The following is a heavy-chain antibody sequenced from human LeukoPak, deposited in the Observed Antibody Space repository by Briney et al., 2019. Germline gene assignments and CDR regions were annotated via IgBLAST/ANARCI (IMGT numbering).Heavy chain of an antibody. CDR2: IYTSGST. Sequence: PSETLSLTCTVSGASFSSYYWSWLRQPAGKGLEWIGRIYTSGSTNYNPSLKSRVTISVDTSKNQFSLKLSSVTAADTAVYYCAREPVTAVGYYFDYWGQGTLVTVSS. CDR3: AREPVTAVGYYFDY. D-gene: IGHD1-26*01. J-gene: IGHJ4*02. CDR1: GASFSSYY. V-gene: IGHV4-4*07.